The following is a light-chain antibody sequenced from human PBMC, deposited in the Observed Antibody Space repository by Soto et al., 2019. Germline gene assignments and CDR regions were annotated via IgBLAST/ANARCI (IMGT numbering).Light chain of an antibody. Sequence: EIVMTQSPATLSVSPGERATLSCRASQSVSSNLAWYQHKPGQAPRLLIYGASTRATGIPARFSGSGSGTDFTLTISNLEPEDFAVYYCQQHSHWPPWTFGQGTKVDIK. J-gene: IGKJ1*01. CDR3: QQHSHWPPWT. CDR2: GAS. V-gene: IGKV3-15*01. CDR1: QSVSSN.